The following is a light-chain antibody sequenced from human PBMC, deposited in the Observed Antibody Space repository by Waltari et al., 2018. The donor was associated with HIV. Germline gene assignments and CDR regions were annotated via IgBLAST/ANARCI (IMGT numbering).Light chain of an antibody. CDR1: QSIGSN. Sequence: EIVLTQSPDVQAVTLKEKATITRRASQSIGSNLHWYQQKPDQSPKLLIKYAARTFSGVPAMFSCSGSGTDFTLTISRLEAEDAATYYCHQSSSLPHTFGQGTKLEIK. J-gene: IGKJ2*01. V-gene: IGKV6-21*01. CDR2: YAA. CDR3: HQSSSLPHT.